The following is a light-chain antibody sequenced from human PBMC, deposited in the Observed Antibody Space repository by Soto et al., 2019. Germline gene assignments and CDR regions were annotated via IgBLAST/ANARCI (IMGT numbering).Light chain of an antibody. J-gene: IGLJ1*01. CDR1: SFNIGNNY. Sequence: QSALTQPPSVSAAPGQKVIISCSGSSFNIGNNYVSWYQQLPGTAPKLLIYDNNKRPSGIPDRFSGSKSGTSATLAITGLQTADEADYYRGAWESSLNPYVFGTGTKVTVL. CDR2: DNN. CDR3: GAWESSLNPYV. V-gene: IGLV1-51*01.